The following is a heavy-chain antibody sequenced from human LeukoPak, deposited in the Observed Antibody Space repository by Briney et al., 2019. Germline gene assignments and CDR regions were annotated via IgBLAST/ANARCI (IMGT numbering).Heavy chain of an antibody. CDR2: IFYSGST. J-gene: IGHJ2*01. D-gene: IGHD3-10*01. Sequence: SETLSLTCTVSGVSISVYYWSWIRHPPGKGLEWMGYIFYSGSTNYNPSLKSRVTISVDTSKNQFSLKLSSVTAADTAVYFCARVYYGRSYDYWYFDLWGRGTLVTVSS. V-gene: IGHV4-59*01. CDR1: GVSISVYY. CDR3: ARVYYGRSYDYWYFDL.